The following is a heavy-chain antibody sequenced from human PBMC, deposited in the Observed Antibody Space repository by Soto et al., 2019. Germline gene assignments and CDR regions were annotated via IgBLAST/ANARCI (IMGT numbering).Heavy chain of an antibody. J-gene: IGHJ4*02. V-gene: IGHV3-21*01. CDR2: ISSSSSYI. CDR3: ARDDFREQSVPRGGFD. D-gene: IGHD3-3*01. Sequence: VQLVESGGGLVKPGGSLRLSCAASGFTFSSYSMNWVRQAPGKGLEWVSSISSSSSYIYYADSVKGRFTISRDNTKNSLYLQMNSLRAEDTAVYYCARDDFREQSVPRGGFDWGQGTLVTVSS. CDR1: GFTFSSYS.